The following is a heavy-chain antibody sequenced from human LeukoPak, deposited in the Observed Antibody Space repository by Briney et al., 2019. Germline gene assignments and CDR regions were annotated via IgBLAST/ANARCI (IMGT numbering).Heavy chain of an antibody. V-gene: IGHV3-23*01. J-gene: IGHJ4*02. CDR3: AKDPPGRYDFWSGTYDY. D-gene: IGHD3-3*01. Sequence: GGSLRLSCAASGFTFSSYAMSWVRQAPGKGLEWVSAISGSGGSTYYADSVKGRFTISRDNSKNTLYLQMNSLRAEDTAVYYCAKDPPGRYDFWSGTYDYWGQGTLVTVSS. CDR2: ISGSGGST. CDR1: GFTFSSYA.